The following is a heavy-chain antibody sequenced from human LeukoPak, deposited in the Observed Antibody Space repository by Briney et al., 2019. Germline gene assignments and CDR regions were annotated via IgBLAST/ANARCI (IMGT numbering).Heavy chain of an antibody. J-gene: IGHJ6*02. CDR3: ARATYHDYGAKRGDYGMDV. CDR1: GGSISSYY. D-gene: IGHD4-17*01. Sequence: PSETLSLTCTVSGGSISSYYWSWIRQPPGKGLEWIGYIYYSGSTNYNPSLKSRVTMSVDTSKNQFSLELSSVTAADTAVYYCARATYHDYGAKRGDYGMDVWGQGTTVTVSS. CDR2: IYYSGST. V-gene: IGHV4-59*12.